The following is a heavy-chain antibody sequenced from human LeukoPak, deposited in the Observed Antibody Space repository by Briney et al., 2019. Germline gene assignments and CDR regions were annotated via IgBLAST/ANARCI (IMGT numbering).Heavy chain of an antibody. V-gene: IGHV4-34*01. CDR3: ARGRGPRITMVRGVPQFDY. CDR1: GGSFSGYY. CDR2: INHSGST. D-gene: IGHD3-10*01. Sequence: SGTLSLTCAVYGGSFSGYYWSWIRQPPGKGLEWIGEINHSGSTNYNPSLKSRVTISVDTSKNQFSLKLSSVTAADTAVYYCARGRGPRITMVRGVPQFDYWGQGTLVTVSS. J-gene: IGHJ4*02.